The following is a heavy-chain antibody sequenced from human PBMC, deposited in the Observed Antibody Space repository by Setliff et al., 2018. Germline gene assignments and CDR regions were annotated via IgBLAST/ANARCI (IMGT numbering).Heavy chain of an antibody. D-gene: IGHD3-10*01. CDR1: GGSLSADYY. V-gene: IGHV4-61*09. Sequence: SETLSLTCTVSGGSLSADYYWSWIRQPAGKGLEWIGHVHPDGSTNYNPSLYSRVVISVDTSKNQFSLKLTSVTAADTAVYYCARALLWSGEGRFDPWGQGTLVTVSS. CDR3: ARALLWSGEGRFDP. J-gene: IGHJ5*02. CDR2: VHPDGST.